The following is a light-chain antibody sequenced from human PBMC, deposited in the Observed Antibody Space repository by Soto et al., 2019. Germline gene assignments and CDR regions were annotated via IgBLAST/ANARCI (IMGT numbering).Light chain of an antibody. J-gene: IGKJ3*01. V-gene: IGKV3-20*01. CDR3: QHYDNTPPSVT. CDR1: QSVSSDY. Sequence: EIVLTQSPDTLSLSPGERAALSCRASQSVSSDYLVWYQQKGGQAPRLLTYGASRRATGIPDRLSSGGPGAEFILIISRVEPQDFALYCGQHYDNTPPSVTFXPGT. CDR2: GAS.